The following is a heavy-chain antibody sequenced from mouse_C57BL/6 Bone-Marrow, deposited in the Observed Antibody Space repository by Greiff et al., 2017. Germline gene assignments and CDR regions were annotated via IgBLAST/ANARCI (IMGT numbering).Heavy chain of an antibody. V-gene: IGHV2-9-1*01. D-gene: IGHD2-2*01. CDR1: GFSLTSYA. CDR3: AGNRGYGDWVWFAY. Sequence: QVQLKESGPGLVAPSQSLSITCTVSGFSLTSYAISWVRQPPGKGLEWLGVIWTGGGTNYNSAPKSRLSISKDNSKSQVFLKMNSLQTDDTARYYCAGNRGYGDWVWFAYWGQGTLVTVSA. CDR2: IWTGGGT. J-gene: IGHJ3*01.